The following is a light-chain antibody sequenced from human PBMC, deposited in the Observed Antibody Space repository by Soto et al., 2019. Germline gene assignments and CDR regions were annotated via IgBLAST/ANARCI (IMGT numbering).Light chain of an antibody. V-gene: IGKV3-11*01. J-gene: IGKJ1*01. CDR3: QQRSNWPPWT. CDR2: DAS. Sequence: EIVLTQSPATLSLSPGERATLSCRASQSVSSYLAWYQQKPGQGPRLLIYDASNRGTGIPARFSGSGSGADFTLTISSLGPEDFAVYYCQQRSNWPPWTFGQGTKVEIK. CDR1: QSVSSY.